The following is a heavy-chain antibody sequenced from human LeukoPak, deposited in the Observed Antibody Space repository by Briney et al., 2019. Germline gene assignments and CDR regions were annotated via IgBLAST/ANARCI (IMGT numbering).Heavy chain of an antibody. CDR3: ARLLSGADRNFDY. CDR1: GGSISSSGYY. D-gene: IGHD1-26*01. CDR2: VDYTGIT. V-gene: IGHV4-39*01. J-gene: IGHJ4*02. Sequence: SETLSLTCTVSGGSISSSGYYWGWLRQPPGRGLEWIGSVDYTGITSHSPSLKSRVTISVDTSKNQFSLKVSSVSAADTGVYYCARLLSGADRNFDYWGQGTLVTVSS.